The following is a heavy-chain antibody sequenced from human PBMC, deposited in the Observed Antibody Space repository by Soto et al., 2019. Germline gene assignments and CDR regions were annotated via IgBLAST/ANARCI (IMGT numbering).Heavy chain of an antibody. Sequence: PSETLSLTCTVSGGSISSSSYYWGWIRQPPGKGLEWIGSIYYSGSTYYNPSLKSRVTISVDTSKNQFPLKLSSVTAADTAVYYCARQVRGFLLRYYYYGMDVWGQGTTVTVSS. CDR3: ARQVRGFLLRYYYYGMDV. V-gene: IGHV4-39*01. J-gene: IGHJ6*02. CDR1: GGSISSSSYY. D-gene: IGHD3-10*01. CDR2: IYYSGST.